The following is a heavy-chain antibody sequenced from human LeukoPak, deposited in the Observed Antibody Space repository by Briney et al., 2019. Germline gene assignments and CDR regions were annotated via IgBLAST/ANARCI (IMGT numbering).Heavy chain of an antibody. Sequence: GGSLRLSCAASGFIFSRYTMNWVRQAPGKGLEWVSSISSTSTYIYYADSVKGRFTISRDNAKKSPYLQMNSLRADDTAVYYCTRDEDEELVRDYWGQGTLVTVSS. CDR3: TRDEDEELVRDY. V-gene: IGHV3-21*01. CDR1: GFIFSRYT. CDR2: ISSTSTYI. D-gene: IGHD6-13*01. J-gene: IGHJ4*02.